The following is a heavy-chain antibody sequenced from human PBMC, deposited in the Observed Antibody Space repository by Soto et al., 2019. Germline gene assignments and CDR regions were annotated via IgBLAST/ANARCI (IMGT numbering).Heavy chain of an antibody. J-gene: IGHJ6*02. CDR1: GYPYTNSY. CDR2: IHPNTGGT. Sequence: QVQLVQSGAEVRKPGASVKVSCKASGYPYTNSYMHWVRQAPGQGLEWMGWIHPNTGGTNYAQKFQGRVTMTRDTSVSTVYMELTRLTSDATAIYFCASDFRTRGWFLQAMNSAMAVWGQWTTVTVS. D-gene: IGHD6-19*01. V-gene: IGHV1-2*02. CDR3: ASDFRTRGWFLQAMNSAMAV.